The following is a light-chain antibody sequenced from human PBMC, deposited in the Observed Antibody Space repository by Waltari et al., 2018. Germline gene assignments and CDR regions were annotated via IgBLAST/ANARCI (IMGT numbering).Light chain of an antibody. CDR2: DVT. CDR3: QKNDNLLS. V-gene: IGKV1-33*01. CDR1: QDISTY. J-gene: IGKJ4*01. Sequence: DIQMTQAPSSLSASVGDRVTITCQASQDISTYLNWYQQRPGKAPTDLIYDVTILAEGVPSRFPGRGYGTPFTFTINSLQAGEFATFYCQKNDNLLSFRGGTKVEIQ.